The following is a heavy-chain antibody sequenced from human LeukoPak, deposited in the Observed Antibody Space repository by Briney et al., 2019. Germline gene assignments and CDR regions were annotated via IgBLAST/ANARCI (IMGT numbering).Heavy chain of an antibody. J-gene: IGHJ6*03. V-gene: IGHV1-46*01. CDR2: INPSGGST. CDR1: GYTFTSYY. Sequence: ASVKVSCKASGYTFTSYYMHWVRQAPGQGLEWMGIINPSGGSTSYAQKFQGRVTMTRDMSTSTVYMELSSLRSEDTAVYYCAREGREELRFSYYYYYMDVWGKGTTVTVSS. D-gene: IGHD3-3*01. CDR3: AREGREELRFSYYYYYMDV.